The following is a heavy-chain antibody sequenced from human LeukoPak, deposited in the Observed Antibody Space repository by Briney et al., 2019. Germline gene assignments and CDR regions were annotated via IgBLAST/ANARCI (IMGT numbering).Heavy chain of an antibody. CDR1: GFFFSCYV. CDR3: AKDPSGTAMVTFDY. D-gene: IGHD5-18*01. CDR2: ISGSGGST. V-gene: IGHV3-23*01. J-gene: IGHJ4*02. Sequence: GGTLRLSCAASGFFFSCYVMSWVRQAPGEGLEWVSVISGSGGSTYYADSVNGRFTISRDNSKNTLYLQMNSLRAEDTAVYYCAKDPSGTAMVTFDYWGQGTLVTVSS.